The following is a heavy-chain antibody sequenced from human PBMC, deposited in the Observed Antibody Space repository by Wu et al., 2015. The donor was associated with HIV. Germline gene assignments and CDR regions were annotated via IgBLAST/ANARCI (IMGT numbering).Heavy chain of an antibody. Sequence: QLVQSGAEVKKPGSSVKVSCKASGGTFSSYAISWVRQAPGQGLEWMGRIIPIFGTANYAQKFQGRVTITADESTSTAYMELSSLRSEDTAVYYCAGPRPYYYDSSGYYGDAFDYLGPRGQWSPSLQ. CDR2: IIPIFGTA. CDR1: GGTFSSYA. V-gene: IGHV1-69*13. D-gene: IGHD3-22*01. J-gene: IGHJ3*02. CDR3: AGPRPYYYDSSGYYGDAFDY.